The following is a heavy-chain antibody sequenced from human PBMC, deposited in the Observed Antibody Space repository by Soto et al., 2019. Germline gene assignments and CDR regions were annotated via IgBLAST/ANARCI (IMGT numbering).Heavy chain of an antibody. CDR3: ERGVWLNYYFDY. J-gene: IGHJ4*02. D-gene: IGHD5-12*01. Sequence: SETLSLTSTVSGGSISSGGYYWSWIRQHPGKGLEWIWYIYYSGSTYYNPSLKSRVTISVDTSKNQFSLKLSSVTAADTAVYYCERGVWLNYYFDYWGQGTLVTLSS. CDR2: IYYSGST. CDR1: GGSISSGGYY. V-gene: IGHV4-31*03.